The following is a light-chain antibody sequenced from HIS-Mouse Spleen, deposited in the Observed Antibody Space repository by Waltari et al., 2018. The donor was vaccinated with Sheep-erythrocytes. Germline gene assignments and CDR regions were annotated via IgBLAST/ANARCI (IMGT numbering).Light chain of an antibody. CDR2: AAS. Sequence: AIRMTQSPSSLSASTGDRVTITCRASQGISSYLAWYQQKPGKAPKLLIYAASTLQSGVPSRFSGSGSGTDFTLTISCLQPDDFATYYCQQYNSYSTWTFGQGTKVEIK. V-gene: IGKV1-8*01. CDR1: QGISSY. J-gene: IGKJ1*01. CDR3: QQYNSYSTWT.